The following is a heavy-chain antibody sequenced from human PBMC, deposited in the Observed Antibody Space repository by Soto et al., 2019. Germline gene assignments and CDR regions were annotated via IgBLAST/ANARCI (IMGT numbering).Heavy chain of an antibody. J-gene: IGHJ4*02. CDR2: IYYSGRT. D-gene: IGHD3-10*01. Sequence: QVQLQESGPGLVKPSQTLSLTCTVSGGSISSGDYYWSWIRQPPGKGLEWIGYIYYSGRTYYNPFLVSRVTISVDTSKNQFSLKLSSVTAADTAVYYCARASLWFGESPWGQGTLVTVSS. V-gene: IGHV4-30-4*01. CDR1: GGSISSGDYY. CDR3: ARASLWFGESP.